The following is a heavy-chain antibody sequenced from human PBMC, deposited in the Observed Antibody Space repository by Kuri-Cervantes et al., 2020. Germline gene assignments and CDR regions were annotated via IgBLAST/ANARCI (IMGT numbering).Heavy chain of an antibody. CDR3: ARYYYDSSGYYPPLCYFDY. Sequence: ASVKVSCKASGYTFTNYGISWVRQAPGQSREWMGWISSYYANTNCAQKLQGRVTMTTDTSTSTAYMELRSLRSDDTAVYYCARYYYDSSGYYPPLCYFDYWGQGTLVTVSS. J-gene: IGHJ4*02. V-gene: IGHV1-18*01. CDR2: ISSYYANT. CDR1: GYTFTNYG. D-gene: IGHD3-22*01.